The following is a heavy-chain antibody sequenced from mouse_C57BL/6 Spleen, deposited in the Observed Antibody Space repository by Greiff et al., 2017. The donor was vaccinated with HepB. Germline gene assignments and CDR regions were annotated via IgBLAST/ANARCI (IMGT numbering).Heavy chain of an antibody. D-gene: IGHD4-1*01. CDR3: ARGAAGSYFDC. V-gene: IGHV1-50*01. CDR2: IDPSDSYT. CDR1: GYTFTSYW. Sequence: VQLQQPGAELVKPGASVKLSCKASGYTFTSYWMQWVNQRPGQGLEWIGEIDPSDSYTNYNQKFKGKATLTVDTSSSTAYMQLSSLTSEDSAAYYCARGAAGSYFDCWGKGTTLTVSS. J-gene: IGHJ2*01.